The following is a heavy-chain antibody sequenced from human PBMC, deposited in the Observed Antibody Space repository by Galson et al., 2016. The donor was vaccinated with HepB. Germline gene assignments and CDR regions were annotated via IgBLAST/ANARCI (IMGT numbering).Heavy chain of an antibody. Sequence: SLRLSCAASGFTVSSKYMSWVRQAPGKGLEWVSVIHTGGSTYYADSVKGRFTISRDNSKNTLYLQVNSLRAEDTAVYYCALGTGIGWYGADWGQGTLVTVSS. CDR1: GFTVSSKY. CDR2: IHTGGST. J-gene: IGHJ4*02. D-gene: IGHD6-19*01. V-gene: IGHV3-53*01. CDR3: ALGTGIGWYGAD.